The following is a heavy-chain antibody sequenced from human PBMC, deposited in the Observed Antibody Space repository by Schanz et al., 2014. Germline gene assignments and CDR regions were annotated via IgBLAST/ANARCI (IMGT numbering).Heavy chain of an antibody. CDR2: ISSSGSYI. CDR3: ARDRGYCSGGSCLTFDY. V-gene: IGHV3-21*01. CDR1: GFTISSYS. Sequence: EVHLVESGGGLVKRGGSLRLSCAASGFTISSYSMNWVRQAPGKGLEWVSSISSSGSYIYYADSVKGRFSISRDNAKNSLYLQMNSLRAEDTALYYCARDRGYCSGGSCLTFDYWGQGTLVTVSS. J-gene: IGHJ4*02. D-gene: IGHD2-15*01.